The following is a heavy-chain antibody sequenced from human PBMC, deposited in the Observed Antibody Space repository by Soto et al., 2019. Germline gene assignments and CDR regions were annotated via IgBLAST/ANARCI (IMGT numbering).Heavy chain of an antibody. Sequence: SETLSLTCAVSSGSISSSNWWSWVRQPPGKGLEWIGEIYHSGSTNYNPSLKSRVTISVDKSKNQFSLKLSSVTAADTAVYYCARLYDFWSGSQPTLQAYYYYYYMDVWGKGTTVTVSS. V-gene: IGHV4-4*02. D-gene: IGHD3-3*01. CDR3: ARLYDFWSGSQPTLQAYYYYYYMDV. J-gene: IGHJ6*03. CDR1: SGSISSSNW. CDR2: IYHSGST.